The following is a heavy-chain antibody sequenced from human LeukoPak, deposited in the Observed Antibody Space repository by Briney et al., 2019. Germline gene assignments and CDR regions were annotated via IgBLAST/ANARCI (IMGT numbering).Heavy chain of an antibody. D-gene: IGHD5-18*01. CDR3: ARMVKRFDY. Sequence: GGSLRLSCAASGFTFSNYWMHWVRQAPGQGLEWVSSISSSSSYIYYADSVKGRFTISRDNAKSSLYLQMNSLRAEDTAVYYCARMVKRFDYWGQGTLVTVSS. CDR2: ISSSSSYI. J-gene: IGHJ4*02. CDR1: GFTFSNYW. V-gene: IGHV3-21*01.